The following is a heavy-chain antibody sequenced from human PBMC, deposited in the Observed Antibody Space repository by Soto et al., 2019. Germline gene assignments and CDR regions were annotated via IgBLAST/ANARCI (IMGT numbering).Heavy chain of an antibody. Sequence: QVQLVQSGAEVKKPGASVKVSCKASGYTFTSYDINCVRQATGQGLEWMGWMNPNSGNTGLAQKFQGRVTMTSNTSIRTAHMALPCLGSEVTAVFFCAGERVTRGCDYRGQGTLASV. CDR2: MNPNSGNT. J-gene: IGHJ4*02. CDR3: AGERVTRGCDY. D-gene: IGHD3-10*01. V-gene: IGHV1-8*01. CDR1: GYTFTSYD.